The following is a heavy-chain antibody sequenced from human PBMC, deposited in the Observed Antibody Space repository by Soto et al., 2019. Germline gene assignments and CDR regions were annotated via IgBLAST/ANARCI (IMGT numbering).Heavy chain of an antibody. CDR1: GYTFTGCY. Sequence: ASVKVSCKASGYTFTGCYMHWVRQAPGQGLEWMGWINPNSGGTKYAQKFQGWVTMTRDTSISTAYMELSRLRSDGTGVYYCARSSSGWYVLDYWGQGTLVNVSS. J-gene: IGHJ4*02. V-gene: IGHV1-2*04. D-gene: IGHD6-19*01. CDR2: INPNSGGT. CDR3: ARSSSGWYVLDY.